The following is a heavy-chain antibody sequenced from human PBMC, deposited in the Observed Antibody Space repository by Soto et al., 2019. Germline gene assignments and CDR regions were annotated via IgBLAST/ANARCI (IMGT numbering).Heavy chain of an antibody. CDR1: GFTFINYA. CDR3: AKDTYSSSWYF. CDR2: ISNRGSDT. D-gene: IGHD6-13*01. J-gene: IGHJ4*02. Sequence: GGSLRLSCAGSGFTFINYAMTWVRQAPGKGLEWVSSISNRGSDTYYVDSVKGRFTISRDNSKNTLYLQMNSLRAEDTAVYYCAKDTYSSSWYFWGQGTLVTVSS. V-gene: IGHV3-23*01.